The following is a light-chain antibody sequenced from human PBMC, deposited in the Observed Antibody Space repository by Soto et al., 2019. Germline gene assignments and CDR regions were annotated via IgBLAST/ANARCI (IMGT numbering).Light chain of an antibody. CDR2: DAS. Sequence: EIVLTQSPATLSLSPGERATLSCRASQSVNSYLVWYQQKPGQAPRLLIYDASSRAAGIPARFSGSGSGTDFTLTISSLEPEDFAVYYCQQRTKWPLTFGGGTKVEIK. CDR3: QQRTKWPLT. CDR1: QSVNSY. V-gene: IGKV3-11*01. J-gene: IGKJ4*01.